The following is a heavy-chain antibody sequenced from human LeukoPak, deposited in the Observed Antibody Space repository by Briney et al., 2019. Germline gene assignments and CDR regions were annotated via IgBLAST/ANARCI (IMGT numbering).Heavy chain of an antibody. J-gene: IGHJ4*02. CDR1: GFTFSSYR. Sequence: GGSLRLSCAASGFTFSSYRMNWVRQAPGKGLEWVSYISGTSRTIYYADSVKGRFTISRDNAKNSLSLQMNSLRDEDTAVYYCARADRSGTYNFDYWGQGTLVTVSS. CDR2: ISGTSRTI. CDR3: ARADRSGTYNFDY. D-gene: IGHD1-26*01. V-gene: IGHV3-48*02.